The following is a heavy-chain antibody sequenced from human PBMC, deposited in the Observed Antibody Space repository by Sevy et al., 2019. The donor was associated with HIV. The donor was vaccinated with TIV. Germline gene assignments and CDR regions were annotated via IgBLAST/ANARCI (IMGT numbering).Heavy chain of an antibody. CDR2: IYDVSST. V-gene: IGHV3-53*01. Sequence: GGSLRLSCAASGFTVSSNYMSWVRQAPGKGLEWVSLIYDVSSTYFADSVEGRFTISTDNSKNTLYLQMNSLRAEDTAVYYCATQSGYSTSPGAFDIWGLGTMVTVSS. D-gene: IGHD6-6*01. CDR3: ATQSGYSTSPGAFDI. CDR1: GFTVSSNY. J-gene: IGHJ3*02.